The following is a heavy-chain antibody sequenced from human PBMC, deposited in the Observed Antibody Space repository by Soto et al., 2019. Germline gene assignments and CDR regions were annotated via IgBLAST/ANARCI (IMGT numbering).Heavy chain of an antibody. Sequence: GGSLSLSCASSGFTFSSYSMILIRQDQGKGLEWVSAISGSGGSTYYADSVKGRFTISRDNSENTLYLQMNSLRAEDTALYSCAKGRATSGSCYSGLDVWGQGTTVTVSS. CDR3: AKGRATSGSCYSGLDV. CDR2: ISGSGGST. V-gene: IGHV3-23*01. CDR1: GFTFSSYS. D-gene: IGHD2-15*01. J-gene: IGHJ6*02.